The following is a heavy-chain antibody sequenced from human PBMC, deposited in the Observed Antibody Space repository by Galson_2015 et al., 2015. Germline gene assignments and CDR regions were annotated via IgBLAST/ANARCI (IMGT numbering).Heavy chain of an antibody. CDR2: ISGAGGST. D-gene: IGHD2-2*01. J-gene: IGHJ6*03. CDR1: GFTFDSFG. Sequence: SLRLSCAVSGFTFDSFGMSWVRQAPGKGLEWVASISGAGGSTYYADSLKGRFTISRDNSKNTLILETNSLRVEDTARYYCVKDGGSTGWGSYYYMDVWGTGTTVTVSS. CDR3: VKDGGSTGWGSYYYMDV. V-gene: IGHV3-23*01.